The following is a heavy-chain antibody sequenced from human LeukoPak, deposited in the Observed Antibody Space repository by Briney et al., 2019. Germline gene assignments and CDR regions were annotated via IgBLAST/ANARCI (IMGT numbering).Heavy chain of an antibody. V-gene: IGHV2-5*02. CDR2: IYWDDDK. CDR1: GFSLGTSGVG. CDR3: AHSDRYGVVKPAGAFDY. Sequence: SGPTLVNPTQTLTLTCTFSGFSLGTSGVGVGWIRQPPGRALEWLALIYWDDDKRYSPSLKSRLTITKDTSKNQVVLTMTNMDPVDTATYYCAHSDRYGVVKPAGAFDYWGQGTLVTVSS. J-gene: IGHJ4*02. D-gene: IGHD4-23*01.